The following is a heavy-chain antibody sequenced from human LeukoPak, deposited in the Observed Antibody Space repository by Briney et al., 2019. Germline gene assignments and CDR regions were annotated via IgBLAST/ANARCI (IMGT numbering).Heavy chain of an antibody. CDR1: GFTFSSNW. CDR3: APNWFDP. CDR2: INSDGSST. J-gene: IGHJ5*02. Sequence: GGSLRLSCAASGFTFSSNWMHWVRQTPGKGLVWVSRINSDGSSTNYADSVKGRFTISRDNAKNTLHLQMNSLRAEDTAVYYCAPNWFDPWGQGTLVTVSS. V-gene: IGHV3-74*01.